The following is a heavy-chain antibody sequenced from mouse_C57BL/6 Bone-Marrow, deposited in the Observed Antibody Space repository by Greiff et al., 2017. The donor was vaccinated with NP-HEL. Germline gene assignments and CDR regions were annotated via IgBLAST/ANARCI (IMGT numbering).Heavy chain of an antibody. CDR1: GFNIKDDY. V-gene: IGHV14-4*01. Sequence: VQLKESGAELVRPGASVKLSCTASGFNIKDDYMHWVKQRPEQGLEWLGWIDPENGDTEYASKFQGKATITADTSSNTAYLQRSSLTSADTAVYYCTTDYYDPYGGQGTLVTVSA. CDR3: TTDYYDPY. J-gene: IGHJ3*01. D-gene: IGHD1-1*01. CDR2: IDPENGDT.